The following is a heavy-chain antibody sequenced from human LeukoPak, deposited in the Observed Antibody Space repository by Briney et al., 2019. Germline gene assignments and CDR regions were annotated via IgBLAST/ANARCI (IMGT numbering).Heavy chain of an antibody. CDR2: LSSSGGST. CDR3: ARDGKYSPGAFDI. D-gene: IGHD6-6*01. J-gene: IGHJ3*02. V-gene: IGHV3-23*01. Sequence: PGGSLRLSCAASGFTFSNYGMNWVRQAPGKGLEWVSALSSSGGSTYYADSVKGRFTISRDNAKNSLYLQMNSLRAEDTAVYYCARDGKYSPGAFDIWGQGTMVTVSS. CDR1: GFTFSNYG.